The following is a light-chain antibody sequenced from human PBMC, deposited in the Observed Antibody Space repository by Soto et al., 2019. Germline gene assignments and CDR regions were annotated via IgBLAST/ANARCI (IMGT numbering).Light chain of an antibody. CDR1: SSAVGSYRL. Sequence: QSVLTQPASVSGSPGQSITISCTGSSSAVGSYRLVSWYQHHPGKVPKLIIYEGSKRPSGVSNRFSGSEPGNTASLTISGLQAEDEADYYCCSSAPSRTFVFGTGTKVTVL. J-gene: IGLJ1*01. CDR2: EGS. V-gene: IGLV2-23*01. CDR3: CSSAPSRTFV.